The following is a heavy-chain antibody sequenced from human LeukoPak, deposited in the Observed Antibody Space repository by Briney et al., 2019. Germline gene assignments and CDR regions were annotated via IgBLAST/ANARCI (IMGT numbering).Heavy chain of an antibody. CDR2: INPTGSSTT. CDR3: ARDMYYYGSGKNYYMDV. D-gene: IGHD3-10*01. J-gene: IGHJ6*03. V-gene: IGHV1-46*01. Sequence: ASVKVSCKASGYTFINYYMHWVRQAPGQGLEWMGIINPTGSSTTNNAQKFQGRVTMTRDTSTSTVYMELSSLRSEDTAVYYCARDMYYYGSGKNYYMDVWGKGTTVTVSS. CDR1: GYTFINYY.